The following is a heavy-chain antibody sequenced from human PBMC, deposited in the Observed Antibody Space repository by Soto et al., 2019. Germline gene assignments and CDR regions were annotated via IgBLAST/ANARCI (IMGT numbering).Heavy chain of an antibody. J-gene: IGHJ4*02. Sequence: QITLKESGPTMVKPTQTLTLTCTFSGFSLSASGVGVGWTRQPPGKALQWLTLIYWDDDKRYSPSLKSRLTITKDTSKTQVVLTMTNMDPVDTATYYCAHKRDGYKNFDYWGQGTLVTVSS. CDR3: AHKRDGYKNFDY. CDR1: GFSLSASGVG. V-gene: IGHV2-5*02. D-gene: IGHD2-21*01. CDR2: IYWDDDK.